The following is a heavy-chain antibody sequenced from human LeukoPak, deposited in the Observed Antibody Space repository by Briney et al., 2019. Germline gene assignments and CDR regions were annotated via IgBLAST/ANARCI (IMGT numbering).Heavy chain of an antibody. CDR2: IYYSGST. J-gene: IGHJ4*02. D-gene: IGHD2-15*01. V-gene: IGHV4-39*01. CDR3: ARLSPVVVVAATPYRDY. CDR1: GGSISSSSYY. Sequence: SETLSLTCTVSGGSISSSSYYWGWLRQPPGTGLEWIGSIYYSGSTYYNPSLKSRVTISVDTSKNQFSLKLSSVTAADTAVYYCARLSPVVVVAATPYRDYWGQGTLVTVSS.